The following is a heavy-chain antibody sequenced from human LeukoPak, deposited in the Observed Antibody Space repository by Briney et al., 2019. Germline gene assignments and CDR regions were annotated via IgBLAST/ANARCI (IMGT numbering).Heavy chain of an antibody. CDR3: ARRGAYYYDSSGYYYGGLDI. D-gene: IGHD3-22*01. J-gene: IGHJ3*02. Sequence: SVKVSCKASGGTFSTYAIYWVRQAPGQGLEWMGRIIPLFVILNYEQNFQGRVTITADKSTLTAYMELSSLRAEDTAVYYCARRGAYYYDSSGYYYGGLDIWGQGTMVTVSS. V-gene: IGHV1-69*04. CDR2: IIPLFVIL. CDR1: GGTFSTYA.